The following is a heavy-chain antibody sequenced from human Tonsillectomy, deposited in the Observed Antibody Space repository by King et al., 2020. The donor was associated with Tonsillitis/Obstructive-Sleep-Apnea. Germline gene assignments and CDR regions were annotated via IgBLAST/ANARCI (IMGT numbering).Heavy chain of an antibody. Sequence: QLVQSGAEVKKPGESLKISCKGSGYTFTNYWIGWVRQMPGKGLEWMGIIYPGDSDTRYSPSFQGQVTISADKSISTAYLQWSSLKASDTAMYYCASHTAYSSGWPDAFDIWGQGTMVTVSS. D-gene: IGHD6-19*01. CDR2: IYPGDSDT. CDR3: ASHTAYSSGWPDAFDI. V-gene: IGHV5-51*01. CDR1: GYTFTNYW. J-gene: IGHJ3*02.